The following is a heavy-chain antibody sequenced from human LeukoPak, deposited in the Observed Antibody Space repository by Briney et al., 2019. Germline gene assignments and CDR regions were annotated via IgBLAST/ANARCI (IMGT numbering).Heavy chain of an antibody. J-gene: IGHJ4*02. CDR1: GGTFSSYA. CDR2: IIPIFGTA. D-gene: IGHD1-1*01. V-gene: IGHV1-69*13. Sequence: ASVKVSCKASGGTFSSYAISWVRQAPGQGLEWMGGIIPIFGTANYAQKFQGRVTITADESTSTAYMELSSLRSEDTAVYYCARKGFHDGSAEPFDYWGQGTLVTVSS. CDR3: ARKGFHDGSAEPFDY.